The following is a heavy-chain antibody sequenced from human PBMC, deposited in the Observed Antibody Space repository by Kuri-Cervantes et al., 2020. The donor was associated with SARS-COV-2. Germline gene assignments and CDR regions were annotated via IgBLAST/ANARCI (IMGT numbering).Heavy chain of an antibody. J-gene: IGHJ4*02. CDR3: AKDRDYYSRPPTFHY. CDR1: RFTFSSYA. Sequence: GESLKISCAASRFTFSSYAMSWVRQAPGKGLEWVSCISGGGTSSDYSDSVKGRFTISRDNSKNTLYLVMNNLRGEDTAVYFCAKDRDYYSRPPTFHYWGQGAQVTVSS. D-gene: IGHD2-2*01. V-gene: IGHV3-23*01. CDR2: ISGGGTSS.